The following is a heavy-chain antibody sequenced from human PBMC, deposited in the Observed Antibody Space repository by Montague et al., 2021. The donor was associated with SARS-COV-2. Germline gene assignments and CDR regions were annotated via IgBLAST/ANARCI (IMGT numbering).Heavy chain of an antibody. CDR2: IDYSGTT. J-gene: IGHJ4*02. V-gene: IGHV4-39*01. Sequence: SETLSLTCTVSGGSISSSTYYWGWIRQPPGKGLEWTGSIDYSGTTYYXPSLKSRVTISVDTSKNQFSLKLSSVTAADTAVYYCARQGGYCSGGSCYGPFDYWGQGTLVTVSS. CDR3: ARQGGYCSGGSCYGPFDY. D-gene: IGHD2-15*01. CDR1: GGSISSSTYY.